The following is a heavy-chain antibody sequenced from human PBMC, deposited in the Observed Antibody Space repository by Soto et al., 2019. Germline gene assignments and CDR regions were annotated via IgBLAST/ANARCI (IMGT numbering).Heavy chain of an antibody. CDR3: ARGLILWFGEGSRRGGYYYYMDV. V-gene: IGHV4-34*01. CDR2: INDSGNI. D-gene: IGHD3-10*01. J-gene: IGHJ6*03. CDR1: GGSLSGYQ. Sequence: QVQLQQWGAGLLKPSETLSLTCAVYGGSLSGYQWSWIRQTPGKGLECIGEINDSGNINYNPSLKSRVGLLLATPRKQISVKLSAVTAADSAVYYCARGLILWFGEGSRRGGYYYYMDVWGKGTTVAVSS.